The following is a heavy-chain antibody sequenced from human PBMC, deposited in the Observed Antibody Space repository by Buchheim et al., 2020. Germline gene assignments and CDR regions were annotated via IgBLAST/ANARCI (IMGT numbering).Heavy chain of an antibody. D-gene: IGHD3-22*01. Sequence: QVTLKESGPALVKPTQTLTLTCTFSGFSLSTSGMRVGWIRQPPGKALEWLARIDWDDNKFYRTSLKTRLTISKDTSKNQVVLTMTNMDPVDTATYYCAREADYYDSSGYFFDYWGQGTL. CDR3: AREADYYDSSGYFFDY. V-gene: IGHV2-70*04. J-gene: IGHJ4*02. CDR1: GFSLSTSGMR. CDR2: IDWDDNK.